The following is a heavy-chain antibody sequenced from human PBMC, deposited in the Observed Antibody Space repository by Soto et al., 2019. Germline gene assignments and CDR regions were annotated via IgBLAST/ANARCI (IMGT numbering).Heavy chain of an antibody. Sequence: ASVKVSCKASGYTFTSYGISWVRQAPGQGLEWMGWISAYNGNTNYAQKLQGRVTMTTDTSTSTAYMELRSLRSDDTAVYYCARDELRYFDWLAAWFDPWGQGTLVTVS. J-gene: IGHJ5*02. CDR2: ISAYNGNT. D-gene: IGHD3-9*01. CDR1: GYTFTSYG. CDR3: ARDELRYFDWLAAWFDP. V-gene: IGHV1-18*01.